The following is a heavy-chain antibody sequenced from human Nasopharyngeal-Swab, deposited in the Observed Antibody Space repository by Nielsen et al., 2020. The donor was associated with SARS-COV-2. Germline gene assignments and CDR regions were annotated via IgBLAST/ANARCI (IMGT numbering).Heavy chain of an antibody. Sequence: SETLSLTCTVSGGSLSSYSLSWIRQPPGKGLEWIGYIYYSGSTNYNPSLKSRVTISVDTSKNQFSLKLSSVTAADTAVYYCARTIGASRGYSYGSYYYMDVWGKGTTVTVSS. CDR2: IYYSGST. D-gene: IGHD5-18*01. CDR1: GGSLSSYS. J-gene: IGHJ6*03. V-gene: IGHV4-59*01. CDR3: ARTIGASRGYSYGSYYYMDV.